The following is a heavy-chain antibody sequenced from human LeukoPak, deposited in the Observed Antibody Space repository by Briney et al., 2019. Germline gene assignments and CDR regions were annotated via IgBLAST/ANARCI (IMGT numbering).Heavy chain of an antibody. CDR2: TYYRSKWYN. D-gene: IGHD6-19*01. V-gene: IGHV6-1*01. CDR3: ARDEAVAGAFDY. J-gene: IGHJ4*02. Sequence: PSQTLSLTCAISGDSVSRKSAAWNWIRQSPSRGLEWLGRTYYRSKWYNDYAVSVKSRITINPDTSKNQFSLQLNSVTPEDTAVYYCARDEAVAGAFDYWGQGTLVTVPS. CDR1: GDSVSRKSAA.